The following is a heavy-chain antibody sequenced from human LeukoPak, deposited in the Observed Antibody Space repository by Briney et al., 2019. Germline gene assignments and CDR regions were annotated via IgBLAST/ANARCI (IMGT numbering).Heavy chain of an antibody. J-gene: IGHJ3*02. D-gene: IGHD2-21*01. Sequence: ASVKVSCKASGYTFTSYYMHWVRQDPGQGLEWMGIINPSGGSTSYAQKFQGRVTMTRDTSTSAVYMELSSLRSEDTAVYYCARGCGGALDAFDIWGQGTMVTVSS. CDR2: INPSGGST. V-gene: IGHV1-46*01. CDR3: ARGCGGALDAFDI. CDR1: GYTFTSYY.